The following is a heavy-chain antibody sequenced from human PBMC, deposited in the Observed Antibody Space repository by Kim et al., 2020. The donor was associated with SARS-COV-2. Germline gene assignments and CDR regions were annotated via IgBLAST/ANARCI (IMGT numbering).Heavy chain of an antibody. CDR1: GDSTGRFY. J-gene: IGHJ3*01. CDR3: ARSSSSTTWSPVHTFDV. CDR2: ISHTGGT. D-gene: IGHD2-2*01. Sequence: SETLSLTCTVSGDSTGRFYWSWIRQPPGKGLEWLAYISHTGGTNSNPSLKGRASVSWNTATAQFSLDLTAVTAADTALYYCARSSSSTTWSPVHTFDVWG. V-gene: IGHV4-59*13.